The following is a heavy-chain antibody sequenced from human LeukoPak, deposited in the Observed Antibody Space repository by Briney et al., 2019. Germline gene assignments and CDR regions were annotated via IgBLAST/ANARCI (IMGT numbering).Heavy chain of an antibody. CDR1: GFTVSSNY. CDR2: IKQDGSEK. J-gene: IGHJ4*02. CDR3: ARDPLSGALAYYFDY. V-gene: IGHV3-7*01. Sequence: PGGSLRLSCAASGFTVSSNYMSWVRQAPGKGLERVANIKQDGSEKYYVDSVKGRFTISRDNAKNSLYLQMNSLRAEDTAVYYCARDPLSGALAYYFDYWGQGTLVTVSS. D-gene: IGHD7-27*01.